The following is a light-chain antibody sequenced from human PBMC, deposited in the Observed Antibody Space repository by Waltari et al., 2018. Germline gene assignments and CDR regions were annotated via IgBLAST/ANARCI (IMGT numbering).Light chain of an antibody. CDR3: ASWDANLSGPV. Sequence: HSVLTQPPSASGTPGQTVTISCSGDDSNTATNPVPWYQQVPGTAPKLLIYSNERRPSGVPDRFSGSKSGASASLAISGLQSEDEAHYYCASWDANLSGPVFGGGTKLTV. CDR2: SNE. J-gene: IGLJ3*02. CDR1: DSNTATNP. V-gene: IGLV1-44*01.